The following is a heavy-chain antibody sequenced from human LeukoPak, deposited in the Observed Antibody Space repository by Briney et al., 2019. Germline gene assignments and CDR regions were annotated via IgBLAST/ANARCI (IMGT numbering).Heavy chain of an antibody. V-gene: IGHV3-74*01. D-gene: IGHD3-10*02. J-gene: IGHJ6*04. CDR1: GFTFSNYW. CDR2: LNSDGSST. CDR3: AELGITMIGGV. Sequence: GGSLRLSCAASGFTFSNYWMHWVRQAPGKGLVWVSRLNSDGSSTNYADSVKGRFTISRDNAKNSLYLQMNSLRAEDTAVYCCAELGITMIGGVWGKGTTVTISS.